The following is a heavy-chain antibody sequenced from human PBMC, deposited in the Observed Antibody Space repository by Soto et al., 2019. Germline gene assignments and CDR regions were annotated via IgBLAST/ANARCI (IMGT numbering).Heavy chain of an antibody. CDR2: ISAYNGNT. CDR3: ARDLPPMVRGVITVFDY. D-gene: IGHD3-10*01. Sequence: ASVKVSCKASGYSFTSYGISWVRQAPGQGLEWMGWISAYNGNTNYAQKLQGRVTMTTDTSTSTAYMELRSLRSDDTAVYYCARDLPPMVRGVITVFDYWGQGTLVTVSS. V-gene: IGHV1-18*01. J-gene: IGHJ4*02. CDR1: GYSFTSYG.